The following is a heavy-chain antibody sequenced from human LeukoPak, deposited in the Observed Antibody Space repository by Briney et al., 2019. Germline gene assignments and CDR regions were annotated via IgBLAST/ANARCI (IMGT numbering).Heavy chain of an antibody. Sequence: PGGSLRLSCAASGFTFSSYAMSWVRQAPGKGLEWVSAISGSGGSTYYADSVKGRFTISRDNSKNTLYLQMNSLRAEDTAVYYCANLPIHWLVPPSFDYWGQGTLVTVSS. J-gene: IGHJ4*02. CDR1: GFTFSSYA. CDR3: ANLPIHWLVPPSFDY. V-gene: IGHV3-23*01. CDR2: ISGSGGST. D-gene: IGHD6-19*01.